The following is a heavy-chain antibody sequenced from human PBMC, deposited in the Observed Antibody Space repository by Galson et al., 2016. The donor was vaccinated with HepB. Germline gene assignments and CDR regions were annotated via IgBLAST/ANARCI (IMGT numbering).Heavy chain of an antibody. CDR2: ISAYNGNT. Sequence: SVKVSCKASGYTFTTYGISWVRQAPGQGLEWMGWISAYNGNTNYAQKLQGRVTMTTDTPTSTAYMELRSLRSDDTAVYYCARDPRKIRYQLLEIYYYYYAMDVGGQGTTVTVSS. V-gene: IGHV1-18*01. CDR1: GYTFTTYG. J-gene: IGHJ6*02. D-gene: IGHD2-2*01. CDR3: ARDPRKIRYQLLEIYYYYYAMDV.